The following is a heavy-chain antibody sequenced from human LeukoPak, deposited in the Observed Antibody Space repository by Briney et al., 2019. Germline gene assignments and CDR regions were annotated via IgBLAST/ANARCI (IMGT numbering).Heavy chain of an antibody. V-gene: IGHV4-34*01. D-gene: IGHD2-2*01. CDR2: INHSGST. J-gene: IGHJ5*02. CDR1: GGSFSGYY. Sequence: SETLSLTCAVYGGSFSGYYWSWIRQPPGKGLEWIGEINHSGSTNYNPSLKSRVTILVDTSKNQFSLKLSSVTAADTAVYYCARGYCSSTSCYVSGRWFDPWGQGTLVTVSS. CDR3: ARGYCSSTSCYVSGRWFDP.